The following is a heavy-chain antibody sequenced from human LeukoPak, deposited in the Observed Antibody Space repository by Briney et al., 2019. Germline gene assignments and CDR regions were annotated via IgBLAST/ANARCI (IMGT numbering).Heavy chain of an antibody. J-gene: IGHJ4*02. D-gene: IGHD5-18*01. CDR3: ARYCGYNYGCQGPLDY. CDR1: GGSFSGYY. CDR2: INHSGST. Sequence: PSETLSLTCAVYGGSFSGYYWSWIRQPPGKGLEWIGEINHSGSTNYNPSLKSRVTISVDTSKNQFSLKLSSVTAADTAVYYCARYCGYNYGCQGPLDYWGQGTLVTVSS. V-gene: IGHV4-34*01.